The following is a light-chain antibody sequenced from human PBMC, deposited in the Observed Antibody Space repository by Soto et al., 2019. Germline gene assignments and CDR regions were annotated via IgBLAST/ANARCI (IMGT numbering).Light chain of an antibody. CDR3: QQSYSTPKT. J-gene: IGKJ1*01. CDR2: KAS. V-gene: IGKV1-5*03. Sequence: TQSPGTLSLSPGERATLSCRASQSISSWLAWYQQKPGKAPKLLIYKASSLESGVPSRFSGSGSGTDFTLTISSLQPEDFATYYCQQSYSTPKTFGQGTKVDIK. CDR1: QSISSW.